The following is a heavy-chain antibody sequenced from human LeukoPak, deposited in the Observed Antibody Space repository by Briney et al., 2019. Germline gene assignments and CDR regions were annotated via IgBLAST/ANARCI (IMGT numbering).Heavy chain of an antibody. CDR1: GGSMGSYY. D-gene: IGHD1-14*01. Sequence: SETLSLTCTVSGGSMGSYYWSWIRQPPGKGLEWIGYIYYSGITNYNPSLKSRVTISVDTSKNQFSLKLSSVTAADTAVYYCARVTRGPPSNPIDYWGQGTLVTVSS. CDR2: IYYSGIT. J-gene: IGHJ4*02. V-gene: IGHV4-59*01. CDR3: ARVTRGPPSNPIDY.